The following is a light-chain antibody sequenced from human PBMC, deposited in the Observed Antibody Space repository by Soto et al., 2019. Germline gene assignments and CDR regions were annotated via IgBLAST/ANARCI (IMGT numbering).Light chain of an antibody. CDR2: DDN. Sequence: QSVLTQPPSVSAAPGQKVTISCSGSSSNIGGNSVSWYQQLPGTAPTLLIYDDNKRPSGIPDRFSGSKSGTSATLGITGFQTGDEADYYCGSWDSSLSPDVFGTGTKGTVL. J-gene: IGLJ1*01. V-gene: IGLV1-51*01. CDR1: SSNIGGNS. CDR3: GSWDSSLSPDV.